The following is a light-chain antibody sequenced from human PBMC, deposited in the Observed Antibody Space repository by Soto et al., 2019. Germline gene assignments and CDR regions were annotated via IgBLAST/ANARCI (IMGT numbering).Light chain of an antibody. J-gene: IGKJ2*01. CDR3: QQYNNWPYT. V-gene: IGKV3-15*01. Sequence: EIVMTQSPATLSVSPGERATLSCRASQSVSSNLAWYQQKPGQAPRLLIYGASTRATGIPASFSGSGSGTEFSLIISSLQSEYFAFYYCQQYNNWPYTFGQGTKLEIK. CDR2: GAS. CDR1: QSVSSN.